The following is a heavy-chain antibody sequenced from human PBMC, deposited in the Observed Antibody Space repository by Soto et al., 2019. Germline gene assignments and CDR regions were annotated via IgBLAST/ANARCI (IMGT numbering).Heavy chain of an antibody. D-gene: IGHD4-17*01. Sequence: QVQLVQSGAEVKKPGSSVKVSCKASGGTFSSYAISWVRQAPGQGLEWMGGIIPIFGTANYAQKFQGRVKINADESKSTAYMELSSLRSEDTAVYYCARQFGDYGLFDYWGQGTLVTVSS. CDR3: ARQFGDYGLFDY. CDR2: IIPIFGTA. V-gene: IGHV1-69*01. CDR1: GGTFSSYA. J-gene: IGHJ4*02.